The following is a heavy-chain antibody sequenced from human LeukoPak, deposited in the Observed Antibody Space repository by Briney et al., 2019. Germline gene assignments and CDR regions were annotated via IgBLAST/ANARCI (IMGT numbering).Heavy chain of an antibody. D-gene: IGHD2-2*01. J-gene: IGHJ3*02. CDR1: GGSISSYY. CDR2: THTSGRT. V-gene: IGHV4-4*07. CDR3: ARTILPAQNAGAFDI. Sequence: SSETLSLTCTVPGGSISSYYWSWIRQPAGKGLEFVGRTHTSGRTDYNPSLRSRLTMSLDTSQNQFSLRLTSVTAADTAVYYCARTILPAQNAGAFDIWGPGTMVTVAS.